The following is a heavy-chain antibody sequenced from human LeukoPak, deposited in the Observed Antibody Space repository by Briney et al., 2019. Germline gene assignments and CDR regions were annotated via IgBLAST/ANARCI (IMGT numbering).Heavy chain of an antibody. D-gene: IGHD2-21*02. Sequence: SETLSLTCTVSGGSISSYYWSWIRQPPGKGLEWIGYIYYSGSTNYNPSLKSRVTISVDTSKNQFSLKLSSVTAADTAVYYCARGIVTPGFDYWGQGTLVTVSS. V-gene: IGHV4-59*01. CDR1: GGSISSYY. J-gene: IGHJ4*02. CDR3: ARGIVTPGFDY. CDR2: IYYSGST.